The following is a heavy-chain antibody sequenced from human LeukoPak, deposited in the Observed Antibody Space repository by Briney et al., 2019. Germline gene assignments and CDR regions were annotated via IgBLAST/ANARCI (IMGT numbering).Heavy chain of an antibody. CDR2: IYSGGST. J-gene: IGHJ4*02. D-gene: IGHD1-26*01. Sequence: PGGSLRLSCAASGFTFSSYGMHWVRQAPGKGLEWVSVIYSGGSTYYADSVKGRFTISRDNSKNTLYLQMNSLRAEDTAVYYCARRTAPAGGFDYWGRGTLVTVSS. CDR3: ARRTAPAGGFDY. V-gene: IGHV3-66*01. CDR1: GFTFSSYG.